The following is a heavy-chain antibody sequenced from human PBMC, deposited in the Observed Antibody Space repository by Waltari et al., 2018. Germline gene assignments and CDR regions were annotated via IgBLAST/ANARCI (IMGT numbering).Heavy chain of an antibody. V-gene: IGHV2-70*15. Sequence: QVALRESGPALVRPTQTLTLTCTFSGFSLSTSGMCVSWLRQPPGKALEWLARIDWDDDKHYSTSLKTRLTISKDASENQVVLTLTNVDPVDTGTYYCARNDFGGNSVDYWGQGTLVTVSS. J-gene: IGHJ4*02. CDR2: IDWDDDK. CDR1: GFSLSTSGMC. CDR3: ARNDFGGNSVDY. D-gene: IGHD2-21*02.